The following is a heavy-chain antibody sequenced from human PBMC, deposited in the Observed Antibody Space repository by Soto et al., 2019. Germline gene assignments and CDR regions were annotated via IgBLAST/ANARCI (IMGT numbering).Heavy chain of an antibody. Sequence: QVQLVESGGGVVQPGRSLRLSCAASGFTFSSYGMHWVRQAPGKGLELVAVIWYDGSNKYYADSVKGRFTLSRDNTKNTLYPQMNSLRAEDTAVYYCARSETTHWYFDLWGRGTLVTASS. CDR1: GFTFSSYG. J-gene: IGHJ2*01. CDR3: ARSETTHWYFDL. D-gene: IGHD4-17*01. V-gene: IGHV3-33*01. CDR2: IWYDGSNK.